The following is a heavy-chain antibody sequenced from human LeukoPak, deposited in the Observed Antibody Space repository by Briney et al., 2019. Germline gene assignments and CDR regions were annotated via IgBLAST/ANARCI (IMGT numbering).Heavy chain of an antibody. CDR1: GFTFDSYA. J-gene: IGHJ3*02. CDR3: ARVWQYYYDYSAFDM. D-gene: IGHD3-16*01. V-gene: IGHV3-7*01. CDR2: INPDGSEK. Sequence: GGSLRLSCAASGFTFDSYAMSWVRQAPGKGLEWVAHINPDGSEKFYVDSVKGRFTISRDNAKNSLFLQLNSLRAEDTAVYYCARVWQYYYDYSAFDMWGQGTMVTVS.